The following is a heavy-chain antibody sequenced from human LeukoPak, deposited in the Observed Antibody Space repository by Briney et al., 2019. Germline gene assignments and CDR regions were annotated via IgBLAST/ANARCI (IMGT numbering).Heavy chain of an antibody. CDR2: INPNSGGT. Sequence: ASVKVSCKASGYTFTGYYMHWVRQAPGQGLEWMGWINPNSGGTNYAQKFQGRVTMTRDTSISTAYMELSRLRSDDTAVYYCARGEHIVVVTAKNYYYYGMDVWGQGTTVTVSS. CDR3: ARGEHIVVVTAKNYYYYGMDV. CDR1: GYTFTGYY. V-gene: IGHV1-2*02. J-gene: IGHJ6*02. D-gene: IGHD2-21*02.